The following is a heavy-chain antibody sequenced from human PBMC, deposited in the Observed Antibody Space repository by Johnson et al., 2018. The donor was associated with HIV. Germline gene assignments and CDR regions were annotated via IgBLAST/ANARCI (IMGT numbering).Heavy chain of an antibody. CDR1: GFNVSSNY. V-gene: IGHV3-11*01. CDR2: ISSSGSTI. Sequence: QVQLVESGGGLVQPGGSLRLSCVVSGFNVSSNYMSWIRQAPGKGLEWVSYISSSGSTIYYADSVKGRFTISRDNAKNSLYLPRNRLRVEDTAVYYCARGRDSIGDGGAFDIWGQGTMVTVSS. D-gene: IGHD3-16*01. CDR3: ARGRDSIGDGGAFDI. J-gene: IGHJ3*02.